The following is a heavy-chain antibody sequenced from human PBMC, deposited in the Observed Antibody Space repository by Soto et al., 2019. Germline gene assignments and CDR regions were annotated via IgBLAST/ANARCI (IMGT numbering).Heavy chain of an antibody. V-gene: IGHV4-31*03. CDR1: GGSISSGGYY. J-gene: IGHJ5*02. CDR2: IYYSGST. Sequence: QVQLQESGPGLVKPSQTLSLTCTVSGGSISSGGYYWSWIRQYPGKGLEWIGYIYYSGSTYYNPSLKSRVTISVDTSKNQFSLKLSSVTAADTAVYYCARETEGGSSWNANWFDPWGQGTLVTVSS. D-gene: IGHD6-13*01. CDR3: ARETEGGSSWNANWFDP.